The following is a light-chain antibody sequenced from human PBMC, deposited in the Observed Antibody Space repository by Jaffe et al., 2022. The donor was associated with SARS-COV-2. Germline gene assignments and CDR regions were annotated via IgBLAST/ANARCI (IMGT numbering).Light chain of an antibody. J-gene: IGKJ4*02. CDR3: QKYDSVPRT. CDR1: QGIRNH. V-gene: IGKV1-27*01. CDR2: DAS. Sequence: DIQMTQSPSSLSASVGDRITITCRASQGIRNHLAWYQQKPGQVPKLLIYDASTLQSGVPSRFSGSGSGTDFTLTISSLQPEDVATYYCQKYDSVPRTFGRGTKVDIK.